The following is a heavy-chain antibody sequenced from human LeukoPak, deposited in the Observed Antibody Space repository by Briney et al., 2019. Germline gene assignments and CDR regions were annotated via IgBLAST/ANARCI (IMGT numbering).Heavy chain of an antibody. Sequence: GGSLRLSXAASGFTFDDYAMHWVRQAPGKGLEWVSGISWNSGSIGYADSVKGRFTISRDNAKNSLYLQMNSLRAEDMALYYCAKDASDGYYPNYFDYWGQGTLVTVSS. CDR3: AKDASDGYYPNYFDY. V-gene: IGHV3-9*03. CDR2: ISWNSGSI. CDR1: GFTFDDYA. D-gene: IGHD5-24*01. J-gene: IGHJ4*02.